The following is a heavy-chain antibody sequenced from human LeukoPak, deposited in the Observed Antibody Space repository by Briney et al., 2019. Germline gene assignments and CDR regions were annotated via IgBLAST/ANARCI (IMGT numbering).Heavy chain of an antibody. J-gene: IGHJ5*02. CDR2: INPSGGST. CDR1: GYTFTSYY. CDR3: ARSWGYSYGSNWFDP. D-gene: IGHD5-18*01. V-gene: IGHV1-46*01. Sequence: ASVKVSCKVSGYTFTSYYMHWVRQAPGQGLEWMGIINPSGGSTSYAQKFQGRVTMTRDTSTSTVYMELSSLRSEDTAVYYCARSWGYSYGSNWFDPWGQGTLVTVSS.